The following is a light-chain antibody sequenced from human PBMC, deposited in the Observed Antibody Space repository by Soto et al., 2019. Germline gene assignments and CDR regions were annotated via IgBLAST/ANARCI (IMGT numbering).Light chain of an antibody. Sequence: DIQMTQSPSSLSASVGDRVTITCRASQSISSYLNWYQQKPGKAPKLLIYAASSLQSGVPSRFSGSGSGTDFTLTISSLQPEDFATYYCQQSYSTPNSTFGTGTKVDIK. CDR2: AAS. CDR1: QSISSY. V-gene: IGKV1-39*01. J-gene: IGKJ3*01. CDR3: QQSYSTPNST.